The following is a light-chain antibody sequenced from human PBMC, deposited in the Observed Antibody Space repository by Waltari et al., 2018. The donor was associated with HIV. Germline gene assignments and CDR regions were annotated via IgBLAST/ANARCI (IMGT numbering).Light chain of an antibody. V-gene: IGKV1-27*01. CDR1: QGISIY. CDR3: QNYNSAPLT. Sequence: DIKMTQSPSYLSASVGDRVTITCRASQGISIYLAWYQQKPGKVPTLLIYQASTLHPGVPSRFSGSGSGTDFTLTISSLQPEDVSTYYCQNYNSAPLTFGPGTKVEIK. J-gene: IGKJ1*01. CDR2: QAS.